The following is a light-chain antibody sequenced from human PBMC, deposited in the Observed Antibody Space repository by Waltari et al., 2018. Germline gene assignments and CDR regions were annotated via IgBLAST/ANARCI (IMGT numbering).Light chain of an antibody. V-gene: IGLV3-1*01. Sequence: SYESTQPPSVSVSPGQTASISCSGDRSGETFAPWYQQKPGQSPVLVIYQDTKRPSGIPERFSGSNSGNTATLTISGTQALDEADYYCQTWDTSNEAIFGPGTKVTVL. J-gene: IGLJ1*01. CDR3: QTWDTSNEAI. CDR1: RSGETF. CDR2: QDT.